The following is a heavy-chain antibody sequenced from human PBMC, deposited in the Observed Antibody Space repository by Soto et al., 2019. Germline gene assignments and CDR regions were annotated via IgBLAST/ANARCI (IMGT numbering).Heavy chain of an antibody. CDR1: GFTFSSYA. CDR3: AKDGIAARLSY. CDR2: ISGSGSST. V-gene: IGHV3-23*01. J-gene: IGHJ4*02. Sequence: GGSLRLSCAASGFTFSSYAMSWVRQAPGKGLEWVSGISGSGSSTYYADSVKGRFTVSRDNSKNTLYLQMNSLRAEDTAVYYCAKDGIAARLSYWGQGTLVTVSS. D-gene: IGHD6-6*01.